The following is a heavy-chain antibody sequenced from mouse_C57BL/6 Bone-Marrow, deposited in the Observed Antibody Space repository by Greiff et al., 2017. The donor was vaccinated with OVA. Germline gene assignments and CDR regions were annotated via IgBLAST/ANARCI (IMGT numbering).Heavy chain of an antibody. D-gene: IGHD1-1*01. CDR3: ARGITTVGYAMDY. CDR1: GYSITSGYY. V-gene: IGHV3-6*01. J-gene: IGHJ4*01. CDR2: ISYDGSN. Sequence: ESGPGLVKPSQSLSLTCSVTGYSITSGYYWNWIRQFPGNKLEWMGYISYDGSNNYNPSLKNRISITRDTSKNQFFLKLNSVTTEDTATYYCARGITTVGYAMDYWGQGTSVTVSS.